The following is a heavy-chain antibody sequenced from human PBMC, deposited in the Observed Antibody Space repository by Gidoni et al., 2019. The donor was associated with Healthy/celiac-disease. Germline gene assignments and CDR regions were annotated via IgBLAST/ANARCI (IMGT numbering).Heavy chain of an antibody. CDR2: INPNSGGT. V-gene: IGHV1-2*02. CDR3: ARVFCSSTSCYDYYYMDV. J-gene: IGHJ6*03. D-gene: IGHD2-2*01. Sequence: QVQLVQSGAEVKKPGASVKVSCTASGYTFTGYYRHWVRQAPGQGLEWMGWINPNSGGTNYAQKFQGRVTMTRDTSISTAYMELSRLRSDDTAVYYCARVFCSSTSCYDYYYMDVWGKGTTVTVSS. CDR1: GYTFTGYY.